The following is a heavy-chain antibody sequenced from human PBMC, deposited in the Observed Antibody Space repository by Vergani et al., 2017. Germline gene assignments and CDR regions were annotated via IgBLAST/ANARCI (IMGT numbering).Heavy chain of an antibody. D-gene: IGHD6-19*01. CDR1: GGSISSGDYY. Sequence: QVQLQESGPGLVKPSQTLSLTCTVSGGSISSGDYYWSWIRQPPGKGLEWIGYIYYSGSTYYNPSLKSRVTISVDTSKNQFSRKLSSVTAADTAVYYCARDQGLGYSSGWYEDYWGQGTLVTVSS. CDR2: IYYSGST. V-gene: IGHV4-30-4*08. CDR3: ARDQGLGYSSGWYEDY. J-gene: IGHJ4*02.